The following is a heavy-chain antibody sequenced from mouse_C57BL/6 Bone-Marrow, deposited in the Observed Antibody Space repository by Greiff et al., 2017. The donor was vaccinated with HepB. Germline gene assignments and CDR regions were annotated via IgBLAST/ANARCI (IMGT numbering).Heavy chain of an antibody. Sequence: EVKVVESGGGLVQPGGSLSLSCAASGFTFTDYYMSWVRQPPGKALEWLGFIRNKANGYTTEYSASVKGRFTISRDNSQSILYLQMNALRAEDSATYYCARWGEAMDYWGQGTSVTVAS. CDR3: ARWGEAMDY. CDR2: IRNKANGYTT. CDR1: GFTFTDYY. J-gene: IGHJ4*01. V-gene: IGHV7-3*01.